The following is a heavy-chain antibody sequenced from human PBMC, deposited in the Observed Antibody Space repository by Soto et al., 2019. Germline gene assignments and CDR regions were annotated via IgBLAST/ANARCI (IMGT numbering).Heavy chain of an antibody. Sequence: GASVKVSCKASGYTFTSYAMHWVRQAPGQRLEWMGWINAGNGNTKYSQKFQGRVTITRDTSASTAYMELSSLRSEDTAVYYCAREAYYDILTGYPLYYYYGMDVWGQGTTVTVSS. CDR2: INAGNGNT. D-gene: IGHD3-9*01. CDR1: GYTFTSYA. V-gene: IGHV1-3*01. CDR3: AREAYYDILTGYPLYYYYGMDV. J-gene: IGHJ6*02.